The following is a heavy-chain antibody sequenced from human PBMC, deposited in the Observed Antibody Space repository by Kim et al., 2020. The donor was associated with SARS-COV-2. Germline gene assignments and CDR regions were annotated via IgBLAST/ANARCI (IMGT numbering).Heavy chain of an antibody. CDR1: GFTFSSYE. J-gene: IGHJ4*02. V-gene: IGHV3-48*03. CDR3: ARTLLSSIAARVVLDY. D-gene: IGHD6-6*01. CDR2: ISSSGSTI. Sequence: GGSLRLSCAASGFTFSSYEMNWVRQAPGKGLEWVSYISSSGSTIYYADSVKGRFTISRDNAKNSLYLQMNSLRAEDTAVYYCARTLLSSIAARVVLDYWGQGTLVTVSS.